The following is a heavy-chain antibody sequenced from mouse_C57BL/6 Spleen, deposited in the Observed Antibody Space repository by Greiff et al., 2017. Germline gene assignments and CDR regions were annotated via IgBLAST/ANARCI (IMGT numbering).Heavy chain of an antibody. CDR3: ARDGNYHYYYAMDY. V-gene: IGHV1-39*01. D-gene: IGHD2-1*01. J-gene: IGHJ4*01. CDR1: GYSFTDYN. Sequence: VHVKQSGPELVKPGASVKISCKASGYSFTDYNMNWVKQSNGKSLEWIGVINPNYGTTSYNQKFKGKATLTVDQSSSTAYMQLNSLTSEDSAVYYCARDGNYHYYYAMDYWGQGTSVTVSS. CDR2: INPNYGTT.